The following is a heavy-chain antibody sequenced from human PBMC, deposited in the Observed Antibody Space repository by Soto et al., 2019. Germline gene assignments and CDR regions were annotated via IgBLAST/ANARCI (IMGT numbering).Heavy chain of an antibody. CDR3: ATLRNHYSMDA. D-gene: IGHD1-1*01. Sequence: QVQLQESGPGLVRPSETLSLTCSVSDDSISGLYWTWVRQSPGKGLEWIGWIYSRGTTKYKPSLKSPVAFSVDTSKNQFSLKLTSVTAADTAIYYCATLRNHYSMDAWGKGTTVAVSS. CDR1: DDSISGLY. CDR2: IYSRGTT. J-gene: IGHJ6*03. V-gene: IGHV4-59*08.